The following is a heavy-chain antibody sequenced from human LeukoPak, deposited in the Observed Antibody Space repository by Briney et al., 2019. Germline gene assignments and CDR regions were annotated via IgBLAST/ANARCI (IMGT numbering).Heavy chain of an antibody. CDR3: ARGFHGSGSYCNRRWFDP. V-gene: IGHV1-18*01. J-gene: IGHJ5*02. CDR2: ISAYNGNT. D-gene: IGHD3-10*01. CDR1: GYTFTSYG. Sequence: ASVKVSCKASGYTFTSYGISWVRQAPGQGLEWMGWISAYNGNTNYAQKLQGRVTMTTDTSTSTAYMELRSLRSDDTAVYYCARGFHGSGSYCNRRWFDPWGQGTLVTVSS.